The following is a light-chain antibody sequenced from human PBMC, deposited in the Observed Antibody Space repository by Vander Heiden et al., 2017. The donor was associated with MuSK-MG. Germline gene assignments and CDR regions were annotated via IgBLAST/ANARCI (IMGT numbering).Light chain of an antibody. CDR3: QQSDNFPWT. Sequence: IQMTQSPSSLSASVGDRVTITCRASQSVSSFLNWYQQKPGKAPNLLIYAASTLQSGVPSRFSGSGSGTDFHLTINRLQTEEFAIYYCQQSDNFPWTFGQGTKVAIK. V-gene: IGKV1-39*01. CDR2: AAS. J-gene: IGKJ1*01. CDR1: QSVSSF.